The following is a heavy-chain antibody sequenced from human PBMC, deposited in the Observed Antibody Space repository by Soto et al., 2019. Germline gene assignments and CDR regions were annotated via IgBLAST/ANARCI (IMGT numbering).Heavy chain of an antibody. J-gene: IGHJ4*02. CDR3: ARDAGGPADY. CDR1: VESISIYY. D-gene: IGHD2-15*01. V-gene: IGHV4-59*01. CDR2: MYYSGST. Sequence: SETLSLTCTVSVESISIYYWSWVRQPPGKGLEWIGYMYYSGSTNYNPSLKSRVTISVDTSKNQFSLKLSSVTAADTAVYYCARDAGGPADYWGQGTLVTVSS.